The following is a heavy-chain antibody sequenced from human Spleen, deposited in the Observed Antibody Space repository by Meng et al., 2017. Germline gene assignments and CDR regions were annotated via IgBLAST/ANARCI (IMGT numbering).Heavy chain of an antibody. CDR1: GFTFSSYW. V-gene: IGHV3-74*01. CDR2: INSDKTST. Sequence: EVQLMESGGGLVQPGGSLRLSCAASGFTFSSYWMHWVRQAPGKDLVWVSRINSDKTSTSYADSVRGRFTISRDNAKNTLYLQMNSLRVEDTAVYYCASGRYDFWSGYLDFWGQGTLVTVSS. CDR3: ASGRYDFWSGYLDF. D-gene: IGHD3-3*01. J-gene: IGHJ4*02.